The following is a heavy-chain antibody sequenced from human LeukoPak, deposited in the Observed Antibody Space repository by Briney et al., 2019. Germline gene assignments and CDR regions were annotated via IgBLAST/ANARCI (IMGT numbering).Heavy chain of an antibody. V-gene: IGHV4-39*07. Sequence: PSETLSLXCTVSGGSSSSSSYYWSWSRQPPGKGPEWIGEINHSGITNYNPSLKSRVTISVDTSKNQFSLKLSSVTAADTAVYYCARLEQYQLLTKIYYYYYMDVWGKGTAVTVSS. J-gene: IGHJ6*03. CDR1: GGSSSSSSYY. CDR2: INHSGIT. D-gene: IGHD2-2*01. CDR3: ARLEQYQLLTKIYYYYYMDV.